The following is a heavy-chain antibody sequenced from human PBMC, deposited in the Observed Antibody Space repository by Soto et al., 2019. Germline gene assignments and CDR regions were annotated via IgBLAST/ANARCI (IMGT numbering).Heavy chain of an antibody. CDR2: INPSGGST. D-gene: IGHD2-15*01. CDR3: ARKLSAATSYYYYGMDV. CDR1: GYTFTSYY. V-gene: IGHV1-46*01. J-gene: IGHJ6*02. Sequence: QVQLVQSGAEVKKPGASVKVSCKASGYTFTSYYMHWVRQAPGQGLEWMGIINPSGGSTSYAQKFQGRGTMTRDTSTSTVYMELSSLSSEDTAVYYCARKLSAATSYYYYGMDVWGQGTTVTVSS.